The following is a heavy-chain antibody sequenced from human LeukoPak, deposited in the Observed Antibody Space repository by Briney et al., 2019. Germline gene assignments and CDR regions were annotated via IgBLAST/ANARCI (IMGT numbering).Heavy chain of an antibody. CDR1: GFTFSSYA. V-gene: IGHV3-30*04. J-gene: IGHJ4*02. CDR3: ARDLNRITMVRGVPDY. D-gene: IGHD3-10*01. CDR2: ISYDGSNK. Sequence: GGSLRLSCAASGFTFSSYAMHWVRQAPSKGLEWVAVISYDGSNKYYADSVKGRFTISRDNSKNTLYLQMNSLRAEDTAVYYCARDLNRITMVRGVPDYWGQGTLVTVSS.